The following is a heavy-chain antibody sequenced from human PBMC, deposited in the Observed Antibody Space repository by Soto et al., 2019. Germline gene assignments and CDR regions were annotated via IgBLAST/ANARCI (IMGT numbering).Heavy chain of an antibody. V-gene: IGHV1-69*13. J-gene: IGHJ6*02. CDR3: ARPIAVAASYYYGMDV. CDR1: GGTFSSYA. CDR2: IIPIFGTA. Sequence: RASVKVSCKASGGTFSSYAISWVRQAPGQGLEWMGGIIPIFGTANYAQKFQGRVTITADESTSTAYMELSSLRSEDTAVYYCARPIAVAASYYYGMDVWGQGTTVTVSS. D-gene: IGHD6-19*01.